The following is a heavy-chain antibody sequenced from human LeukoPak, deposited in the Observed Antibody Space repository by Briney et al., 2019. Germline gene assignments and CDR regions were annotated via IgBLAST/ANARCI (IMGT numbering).Heavy chain of an antibody. CDR1: GGSISSGGYY. CDR3: ALGYCGGGSCYARDYFQQ. Sequence: SETLSLTCTVSGGSISSGGYYWTWIRQHPGKGLEWIGYIYYSGSTYSNPSPKSRVTISVDTSKNQFYLRMSSVTAADTAVYYCALGYCGGGSCYARDYFQQWGEGTLVTVSS. CDR2: IYYSGST. V-gene: IGHV4-31*03. D-gene: IGHD2-15*01. J-gene: IGHJ1*01.